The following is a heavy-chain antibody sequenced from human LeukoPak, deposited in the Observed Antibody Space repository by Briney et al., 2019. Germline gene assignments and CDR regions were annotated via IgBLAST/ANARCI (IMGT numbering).Heavy chain of an antibody. V-gene: IGHV1-2*02. Sequence: GASVKVSCKASGYTFTGYYMHWVRQAPGQGREWMGWINPNSGGTNYAQKFQGRVTMTRDTSISTAYMELSRLRSDDTAVYYCARPYCSGGSCYSGMWYYYYGMDVWGQGTTVTVSS. CDR1: GYTFTGYY. CDR2: INPNSGGT. CDR3: ARPYCSGGSCYSGMWYYYYGMDV. J-gene: IGHJ6*02. D-gene: IGHD2-15*01.